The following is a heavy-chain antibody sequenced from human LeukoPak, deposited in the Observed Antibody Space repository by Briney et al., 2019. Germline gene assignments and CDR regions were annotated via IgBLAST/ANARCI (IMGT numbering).Heavy chain of an antibody. V-gene: IGHV4-4*02. Sequence: SGTLSLTCAVSGGSISSSNWWSWVRQPPGQGLEWIGEIYHSGSTNYNPSLKSRVTISVDKSKNQFSLKLSSVTAADTAVYYCARDGGASSRNFDYWGQGTRVTVSS. CDR3: ARDGGASSRNFDY. J-gene: IGHJ4*02. CDR2: IYHSGST. CDR1: GGSISSSNW. D-gene: IGHD6-6*01.